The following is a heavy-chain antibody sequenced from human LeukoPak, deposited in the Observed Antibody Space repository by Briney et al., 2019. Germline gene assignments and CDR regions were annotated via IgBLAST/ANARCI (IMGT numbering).Heavy chain of an antibody. J-gene: IGHJ4*02. D-gene: IGHD5-12*01. CDR1: GGSISSYY. Sequence: PSETLSLTCTVSGGSISSYYWSWIRQPPGKGLEWIGYIYYSGSTNYNPSLKSRVTISVDTSKNQFSLKLSSVTAADTAVYYCAGDSGYDRTRLDYWGQGTLVTVSS. V-gene: IGHV4-59*01. CDR2: IYYSGST. CDR3: AGDSGYDRTRLDY.